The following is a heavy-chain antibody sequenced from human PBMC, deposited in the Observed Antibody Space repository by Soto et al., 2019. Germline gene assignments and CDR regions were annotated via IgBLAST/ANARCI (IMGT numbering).Heavy chain of an antibody. V-gene: IGHV1-69*04. CDR3: ARCERNYYYGMDV. J-gene: IGHJ6*02. CDR1: GGTFSSYA. CDR2: IIPILGIA. Sequence: ASVKVSCKASGGTFSSYAISWVRQAPGQGLEWMGRIIPILGIANYAQKFQGRVTITADKSTSTAYMELSSLRSEDTAVYYCARCERNYYYGMDVWGQGTTVTVSS.